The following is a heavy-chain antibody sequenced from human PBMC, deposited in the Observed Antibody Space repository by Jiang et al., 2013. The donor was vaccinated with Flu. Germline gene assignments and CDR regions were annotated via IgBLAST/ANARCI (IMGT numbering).Heavy chain of an antibody. D-gene: IGHD3-10*01. CDR3: AREGGGSGKKREDGVDV. CDR2: VDYSGST. V-gene: IGHV4-59*01. J-gene: IGHJ6*02. Sequence: GSISTYYWSWIRQPPQKGLEWIGYVDYSGSTHYNPSLKSRVTISVDTSTNQFSLKLSSVTAADTAVYYCAREGGGSGKKREDGVDVWGQGTTVTVSS. CDR1: GSISTYY.